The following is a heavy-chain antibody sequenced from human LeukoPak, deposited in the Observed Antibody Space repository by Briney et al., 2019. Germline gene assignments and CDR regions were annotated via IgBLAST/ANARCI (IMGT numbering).Heavy chain of an antibody. CDR2: ITGSGTNR. D-gene: IGHD5-24*01. CDR3: ARLRWTQMYFFDS. Sequence: GGSLRLSCVASGFTFSNHAMSWVRRAPGKGLEWVSAITGSGTNRYYADSLKGRLTVSRDNPKNTLYLQMNSLRVEDTAVYYCARLRWTQMYFFDSWGQGSLVTVSS. CDR1: GFTFSNHA. V-gene: IGHV3-23*01. J-gene: IGHJ4*02.